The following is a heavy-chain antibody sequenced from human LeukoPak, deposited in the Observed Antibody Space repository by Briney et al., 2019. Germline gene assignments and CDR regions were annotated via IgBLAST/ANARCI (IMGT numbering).Heavy chain of an antibody. CDR1: GFAFSSYD. D-gene: IGHD3-10*01. V-gene: IGHV3-13*01. CDR3: ARAASYNYNNRPYLFDS. CDR2: IGAFGDT. J-gene: IGHJ4*02. Sequence: PGGSLRLSCAASGFAFSSYDMHWVRQASGKGLEWVSGIGAFGDTYYGVAVRGRFTISRDKAKNSLYLQMNSLGAGDTVVYFCARAASYNYNNRPYLFDSWGQGTLVAVSS.